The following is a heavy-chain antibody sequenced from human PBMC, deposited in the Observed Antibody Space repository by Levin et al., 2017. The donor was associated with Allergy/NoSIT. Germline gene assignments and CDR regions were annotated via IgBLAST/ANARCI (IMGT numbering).Heavy chain of an antibody. Sequence: GGSLRLSCAASGFTFSSYWMSWVRQAPGKGLEWVANIKQDGSEKYYVDSVKGRFTISRDNAKNSLYLQMNSLRAEDTAVYYCARGDFTVYYYGMDVWGQGTTVTVSS. CDR2: IKQDGSEK. V-gene: IGHV3-7*01. CDR3: ARGDFTVYYYGMDV. J-gene: IGHJ6*02. CDR1: GFTFSSYW. D-gene: IGHD4-17*01.